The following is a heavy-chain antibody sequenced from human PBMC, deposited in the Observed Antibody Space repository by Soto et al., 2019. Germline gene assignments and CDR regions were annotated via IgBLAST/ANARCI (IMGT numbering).Heavy chain of an antibody. CDR2: IYPGDSDT. CDR1: GYICTSYW. J-gene: IGHJ4*02. V-gene: IGHV5-51*01. CDR3: ARGPGELELPYYFDH. D-gene: IGHD1-7*01. Sequence: GESLKISCKGSGYICTSYWIVWGRQIPGKGLEWMGIIYPGDSDTRYSPSFQGQVTISADKSISTAYLQWSSLKASDTAMYYCARGPGELELPYYFDHWGQGTLVTVSS.